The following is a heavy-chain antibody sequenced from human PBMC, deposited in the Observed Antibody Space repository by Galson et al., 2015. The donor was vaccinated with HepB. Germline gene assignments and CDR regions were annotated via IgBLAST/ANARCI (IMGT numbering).Heavy chain of an antibody. D-gene: IGHD3-16*01. CDR2: ISTSSSII. Sequence: SLRLSCAASGFTFNSYSMNWVRQAPGKGLEWVSYISTSSSIIYYADSVKGRFTISRDNAKKSLYLQMNSLRAEDTGVYCCARDGGDSTFDFWGQGALVTVSS. J-gene: IGHJ4*02. CDR1: GFTFNSYS. V-gene: IGHV3-48*01. CDR3: ARDGGDSTFDF.